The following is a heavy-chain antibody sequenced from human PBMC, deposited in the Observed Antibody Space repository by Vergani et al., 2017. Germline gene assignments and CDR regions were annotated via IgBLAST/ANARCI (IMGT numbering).Heavy chain of an antibody. J-gene: IGHJ3*02. V-gene: IGHV3-11*01. Sequence: VQLVESGGGLVKPGGSLRLSCAASGFSFSDHYMTWIRPAPGKGLEWVSYISNSGNTIEYADSVKGRFSISRDNAKSSLFLQMDSLRAEDTAVYYCARDHRDYNNYPGTFDIWGQGSMVTVSS. CDR1: GFSFSDHY. D-gene: IGHD5-24*01. CDR3: ARDHRDYNNYPGTFDI. CDR2: ISNSGNTI.